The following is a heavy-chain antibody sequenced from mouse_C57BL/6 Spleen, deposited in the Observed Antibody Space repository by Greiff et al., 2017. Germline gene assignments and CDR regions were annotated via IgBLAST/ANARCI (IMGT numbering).Heavy chain of an antibody. D-gene: IGHD2-2*01. V-gene: IGHV3-6*01. Sequence: EVQLKESGPGLVKPSQSLSLTCSVTGYSITSGYYWNWIRQFPGNKLEWMGYISYDSSNNYNTSLKNRNSITRDTSKNQFFLKLNSVTTEDTATSCCASGDYGYPFAYWGQGTLVTVSA. CDR1: GYSITSGYY. J-gene: IGHJ3*01. CDR3: ASGDYGYPFAY. CDR2: ISYDSSN.